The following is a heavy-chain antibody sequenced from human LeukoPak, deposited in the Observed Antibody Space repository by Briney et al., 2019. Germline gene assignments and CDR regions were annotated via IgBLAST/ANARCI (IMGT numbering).Heavy chain of an antibody. CDR3: AKDISDDSSVVNP. Sequence: GGSLRLSCAASEFTFGIYAMSWVRQAPGKGLEWVSTISGSGVGTYYADSVRGRFTISRDNSKNTLYLQMNSLRAEDTAVYYCAKDISDDSSVVNPWGQGTLVTVSS. D-gene: IGHD3-22*01. CDR1: EFTFGIYA. V-gene: IGHV3-23*01. J-gene: IGHJ5*02. CDR2: ISGSGVGT.